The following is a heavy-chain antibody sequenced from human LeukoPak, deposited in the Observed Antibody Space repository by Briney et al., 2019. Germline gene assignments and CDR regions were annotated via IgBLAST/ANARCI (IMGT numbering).Heavy chain of an antibody. Sequence: GGSLRLSCTASGFTFDDHAMHWVRQAPGKGLGWVASITWNSNSINYAGSVKGRFTISRDNAKNSLYLQMNSLRAEDTAVYYCARDAAYYDIALDYWGQGTLVTVSS. V-gene: IGHV3-9*01. CDR3: ARDAAYYDIALDY. D-gene: IGHD3-22*01. CDR1: GFTFDDHA. J-gene: IGHJ4*02. CDR2: ITWNSNSI.